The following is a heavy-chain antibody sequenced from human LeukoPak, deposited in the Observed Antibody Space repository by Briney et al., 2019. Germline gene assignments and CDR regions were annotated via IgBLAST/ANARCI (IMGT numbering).Heavy chain of an antibody. CDR2: ISPSGDST. Sequence: GGSLRLSCAASGFTFNNYAMNWVRQAPGKGLEWVSHISPSGDSTYYADPVKGRFAISRDSSKNTPSLQMNSLRAEDTAVYYCAKIPKGGYFDSWGQGTLVTVSS. CDR1: GFTFNNYA. V-gene: IGHV3-23*01. CDR3: AKIPKGGYFDS. J-gene: IGHJ4*02. D-gene: IGHD2-2*01.